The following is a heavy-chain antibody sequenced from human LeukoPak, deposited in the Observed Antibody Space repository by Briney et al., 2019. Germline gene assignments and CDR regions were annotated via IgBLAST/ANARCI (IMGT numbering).Heavy chain of an antibody. CDR3: AKDRPRGVYDSSGYSDY. V-gene: IGHV3-30-3*01. CDR2: VSDDGDNV. D-gene: IGHD3-22*01. Sequence: PGRSLRLSCAASGFTFTNYPLHWVRQAPGKGLEWVAVVSDDGDNVYYAASVEGRFTISRDNCRNTVSLQMNSLKPEDTAVYYCAKDRPRGVYDSSGYSDYWGQGTLVTVSS. CDR1: GFTFTNYP. J-gene: IGHJ4*02.